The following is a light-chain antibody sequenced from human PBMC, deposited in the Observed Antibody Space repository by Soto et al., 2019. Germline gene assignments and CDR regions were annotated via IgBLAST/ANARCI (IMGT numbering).Light chain of an antibody. CDR3: QQSYSTPYT. Sequence: DIQMAQYPSPLSAWVGDRVTIICLASHSISRYLNGHQQKPGKAPKLLIYAASSLQSGVPSRFSGSGSGTDFTLTISSLQPEDFATYYCQQSYSTPYTFGQGTKLEIK. CDR1: HSISRY. CDR2: AAS. V-gene: IGKV1-39*01. J-gene: IGKJ2*01.